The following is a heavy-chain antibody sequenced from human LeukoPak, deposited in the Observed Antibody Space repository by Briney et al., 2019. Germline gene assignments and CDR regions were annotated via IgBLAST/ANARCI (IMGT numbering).Heavy chain of an antibody. CDR1: GFTFSSYW. J-gene: IGHJ4*02. CDR3: AGRWQQLVRIDY. D-gene: IGHD6-13*01. Sequence: PGGSLRLSCAASGFTFSSYWISWVRQAPGKGLEWVANIKQDGSEKYYVDSVKGRFTISRDNAKNSLYLQMNSLRAEDTAVYYCAGRWQQLVRIDYWGQGTLVTVSS. CDR2: IKQDGSEK. V-gene: IGHV3-7*01.